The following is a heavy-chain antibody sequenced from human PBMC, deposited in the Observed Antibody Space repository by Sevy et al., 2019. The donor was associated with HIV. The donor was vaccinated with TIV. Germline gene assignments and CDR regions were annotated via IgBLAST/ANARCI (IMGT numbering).Heavy chain of an antibody. CDR1: GFTFSDYY. CDR2: ISGISTYT. Sequence: GGSLRLSCAASGFTFSDYYMSWIRQAPGKGLEWVSYISGISTYTKYADSLKGRFSISRDNAKNSLYLQMNSLRAEDTAVYYCARDIKRHYGDSLDYWGQGTLVTVSS. V-gene: IGHV3-11*06. D-gene: IGHD4-17*01. CDR3: ARDIKRHYGDSLDY. J-gene: IGHJ4*02.